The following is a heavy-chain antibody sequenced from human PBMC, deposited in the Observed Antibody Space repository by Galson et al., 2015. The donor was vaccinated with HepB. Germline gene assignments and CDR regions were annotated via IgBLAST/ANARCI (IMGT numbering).Heavy chain of an antibody. J-gene: IGHJ4*02. Sequence: SLRLSCAASGFSFSSYSMNWVRQAPGKGLEWISYISTSSSPIYYADSVKGRFTVSRDNAQSSLYLQMNSLRDDDTAVYYCVSLSGPGGGSGYMFFYWGLGTPVTVST. CDR2: ISTSSSPI. V-gene: IGHV3-48*02. CDR1: GFSFSSYS. CDR3: VSLSGPGGGSGYMFFY. D-gene: IGHD3-22*01.